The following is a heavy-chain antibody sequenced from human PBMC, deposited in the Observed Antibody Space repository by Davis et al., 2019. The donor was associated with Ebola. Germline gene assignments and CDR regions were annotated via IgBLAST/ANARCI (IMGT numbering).Heavy chain of an antibody. CDR1: GFTFGDYT. J-gene: IGHJ4*02. V-gene: IGHV3-43*02. CDR2: INGDRGRI. D-gene: IGHD1-26*01. CDR3: AKAKFSGSALIGH. Sequence: GESLKISCATSGFTFGDYTMHWVRQAPGKGLEWVSFINGDRGRIDYADSVKGRFTISGDNSKNSLYLQMNSLTTEDTALYYCAKAKFSGSALIGHWGQGTLVTVSS.